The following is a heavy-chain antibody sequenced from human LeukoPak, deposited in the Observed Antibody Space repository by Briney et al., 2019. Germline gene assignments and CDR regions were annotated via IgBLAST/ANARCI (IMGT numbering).Heavy chain of an antibody. Sequence: PGGSLRLSCAASGFIFRNYSMHWVRQAPGKGLEWVAVISIDGSEKYYADSVKGRFTISRDNSKNTLYLQMNSLRGDDTAVYYCANPQSRGYDYLDYWGQGTLVTVSS. V-gene: IGHV3-30*18. CDR1: GFIFRNYS. J-gene: IGHJ4*02. CDR3: ANPQSRGYDYLDY. CDR2: ISIDGSEK. D-gene: IGHD5-12*01.